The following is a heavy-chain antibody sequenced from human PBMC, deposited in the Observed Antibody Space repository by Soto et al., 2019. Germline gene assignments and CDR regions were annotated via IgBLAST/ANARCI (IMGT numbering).Heavy chain of an antibody. CDR3: ARDLRGGYHYIWGSYPKPEDY. J-gene: IGHJ4*02. D-gene: IGHD3-16*02. CDR1: GFTFSSYS. Sequence: EVQLVESGGGLIQPGGSLRLSCAASGFTFSSYSMDWVRQAPGKGLEWVSYISSSSNTIYYADSVKGRFTVSRDNAKNSLYLQMNSLRAEDTAVYYCARDLRGGYHYIWGSYPKPEDYWGQGTLVTVSS. V-gene: IGHV3-48*01. CDR2: ISSSSNTI.